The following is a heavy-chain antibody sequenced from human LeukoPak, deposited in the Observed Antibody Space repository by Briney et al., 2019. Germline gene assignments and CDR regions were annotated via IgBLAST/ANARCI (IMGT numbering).Heavy chain of an antibody. D-gene: IGHD3-3*01. Sequence: PSETLSLTCSVSDGSINSYYWNWIRQPPGKGLDWIGYIYHSGSTNYNPSLKSRVTISVDTSKTQISLKLRAVTAADTAVYYCARSRVWSDYWGYFNYWGQGTLVTVSS. V-gene: IGHV4-59*01. CDR1: DGSINSYY. CDR3: ARSRVWSDYWGYFNY. J-gene: IGHJ4*02. CDR2: IYHSGST.